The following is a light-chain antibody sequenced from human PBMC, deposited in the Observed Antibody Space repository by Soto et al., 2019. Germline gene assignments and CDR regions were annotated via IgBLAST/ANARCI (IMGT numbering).Light chain of an antibody. CDR2: DAS. CDR1: QAIGDD. CDR3: LQHSISHTT. J-gene: IGKJ4*01. Sequence: DIQMTQSPSSLSASVGDRVTITCRARQAIGDDLAWYQRKAGKAPKLLIYDASYLEGGVPSRFRDSGSGSEFTLTTSSPKSEDLADYYCLQHSISHTTFGAGTKVLI. V-gene: IGKV1-17*01.